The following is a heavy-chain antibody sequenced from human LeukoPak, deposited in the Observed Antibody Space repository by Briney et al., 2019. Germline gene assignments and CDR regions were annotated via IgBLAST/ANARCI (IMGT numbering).Heavy chain of an antibody. Sequence: PSETLSLTCAVYGGSFSGYYWSWIRQPPGKGLEWIGEINHSGSTNYNPSLKSRVTISVDTSKNQFSLKLSSVTAADTAVYYCARGLENNEWFGELYYYYYMDVWGKGTTVTVSS. J-gene: IGHJ6*03. D-gene: IGHD3-10*01. CDR1: GGSFSGYY. V-gene: IGHV4-34*01. CDR2: INHSGST. CDR3: ARGLENNEWFGELYYYYYMDV.